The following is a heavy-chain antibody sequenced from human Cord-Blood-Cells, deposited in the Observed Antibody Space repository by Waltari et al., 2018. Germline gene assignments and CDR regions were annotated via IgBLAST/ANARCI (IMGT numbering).Heavy chain of an antibody. J-gene: IGHJ4*02. Sequence: QVQLVQSGAEVKKPGSSVKVSCKASGGTFSSYAITWVRQAPGQGLEWMGGIIPIFGTANYAQKCQGRVTITADESTSTADMELGSLRSEDTAVYYCALHGGGIKGGLYFDYWGQGTLVTVSS. CDR2: IIPIFGTA. V-gene: IGHV1-69*01. CDR1: GGTFSSYA. CDR3: ALHGGGIKGGLYFDY. D-gene: IGHD3-16*01.